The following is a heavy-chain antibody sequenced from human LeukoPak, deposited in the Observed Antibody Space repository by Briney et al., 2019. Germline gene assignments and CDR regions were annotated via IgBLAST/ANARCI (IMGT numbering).Heavy chain of an antibody. J-gene: IGHJ4*02. D-gene: IGHD2-8*02. V-gene: IGHV3-23*01. CDR3: ATYRQVLLPFES. Sequence: GGSLRLSCEASGLISSTFAVIWVRHPPEGGVEWVSCIFTRGGEIHYADSVRGRFTISRDNSKNTLSLQMNSLRAEDTAIYYCATYRQVLLPFESWGQGTLVTVSS. CDR2: IFTRGGEI. CDR1: GLISSTFA.